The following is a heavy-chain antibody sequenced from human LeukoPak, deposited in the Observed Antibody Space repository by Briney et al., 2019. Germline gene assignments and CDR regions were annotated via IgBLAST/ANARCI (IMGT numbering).Heavy chain of an antibody. CDR1: GFTFSSYG. CDR2: IWYDGSNK. CDR3: ARGPSGYSLYYFDY. D-gene: IGHD3-3*01. V-gene: IGHV3-30*19. Sequence: AGRSLRLSCAASGFTFSSYGMHWVRQAPGKGLEWVAVIWYDGSNKYYADSVKGRFTISRDNSKNTLYLQMNSLRAEDTAVYYCARGPSGYSLYYFDYWGQGTLVTVSS. J-gene: IGHJ4*02.